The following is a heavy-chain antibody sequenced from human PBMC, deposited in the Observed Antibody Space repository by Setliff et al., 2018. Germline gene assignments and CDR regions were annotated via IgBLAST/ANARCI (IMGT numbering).Heavy chain of an antibody. CDR1: GYSISSDYY. CDR3: ARALGYCGRTSCYADAFDI. CDR2: MYHSGST. Sequence: KPSETLSLTCAVSGYSISSDYYWGWIRQPPGKGLEWIGSMYHSGSTYYNPSLKSRVTISVDTSKNQFSLKLNYVTAADTAVYYCARALGYCGRTSCYADAFDIWGQGTMVTVSS. J-gene: IGHJ3*02. D-gene: IGHD2-2*01. V-gene: IGHV4-38-2*01.